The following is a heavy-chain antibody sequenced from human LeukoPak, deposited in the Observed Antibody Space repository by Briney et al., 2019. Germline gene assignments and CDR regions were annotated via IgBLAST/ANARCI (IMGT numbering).Heavy chain of an antibody. J-gene: IGHJ4*01. V-gene: IGHV3-23*01. CDR2: ISGSGGST. D-gene: IGHD6-13*01. Sequence: PGGSLRLSCAASGFTFSSYAMSWVRQAPWKGLEWVSAISGSGGSTYYADSVKGRFTISRDNSKNTLYLQMNSLRAEDTAVYYCAKDLERGVGSWPYFDYWGHGTLVSVSS. CDR1: GFTFSSYA. CDR3: AKDLERGVGSWPYFDY.